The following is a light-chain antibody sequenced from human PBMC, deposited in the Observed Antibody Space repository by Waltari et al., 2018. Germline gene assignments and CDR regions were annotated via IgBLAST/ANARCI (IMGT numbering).Light chain of an antibody. V-gene: IGLV1-40*01. Sequence: QSVLTQPPSVSGAPGQRVTISCTGSSSNIGAGHDLHGYQQLPGTAPKLPIYGNRNRPSGVRYRFSGSNSGTSASLAITGLQAEDEADYYCQSYDSSLSGDVVFGGGTKLTVL. CDR1: SSNIGAGHD. CDR2: GNR. J-gene: IGLJ2*01. CDR3: QSYDSSLSGDVV.